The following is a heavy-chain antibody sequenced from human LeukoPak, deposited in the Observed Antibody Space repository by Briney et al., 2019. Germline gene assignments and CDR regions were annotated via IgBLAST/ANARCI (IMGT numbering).Heavy chain of an antibody. J-gene: IGHJ3*02. D-gene: IGHD3-10*01. Sequence: PGGSLRLSCAASGFTFSYYWMHWVRQAPGEGRVWGSRINDDGRTTTYADSVKGRITISRDNAKNTLYLQMSSLRVEDTAVYYCARSGITMVGGASIGLLTFDIWGPGTMVTVSP. CDR3: ARSGITMVGGASIGLLTFDI. CDR1: GFTFSYYW. V-gene: IGHV3-74*03. CDR2: INDDGRTT.